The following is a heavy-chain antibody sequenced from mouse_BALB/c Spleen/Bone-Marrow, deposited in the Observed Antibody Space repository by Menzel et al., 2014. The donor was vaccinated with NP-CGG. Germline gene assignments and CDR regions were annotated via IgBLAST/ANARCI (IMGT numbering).Heavy chain of an antibody. Sequence: EVKLVESGPELVKPGASMKISCKASGYSFTGYTMNWVKRSHGKNLEWIGLINPYNGGTSYNQKFKGKATLTVDKSSSTAYMELLSLTSEDSAVYYCARWDYYGYAMDYWGQGTSVTVSS. CDR3: ARWDYYGYAMDY. CDR1: GYSFTGYT. D-gene: IGHD1-1*01. V-gene: IGHV1-18*01. CDR2: INPYNGGT. J-gene: IGHJ4*01.